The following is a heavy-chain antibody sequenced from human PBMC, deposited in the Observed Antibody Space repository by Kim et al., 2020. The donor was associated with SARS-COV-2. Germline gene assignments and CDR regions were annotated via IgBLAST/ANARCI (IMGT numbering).Heavy chain of an antibody. Sequence: SETLSLTCTVSGGSISSYYWSWIRQPPGKGLEWIGYIYYSGSTNYNPSLKSRVTISVDTSKNQFSLKPSSVTAADTAVYYCARGDYDYVWGSYRPYYYYG. CDR3: ARGDYDYVWGSYRPYYYYG. CDR2: IYYSGST. D-gene: IGHD3-16*02. J-gene: IGHJ6*01. CDR1: GGSISSYY. V-gene: IGHV4-59*01.